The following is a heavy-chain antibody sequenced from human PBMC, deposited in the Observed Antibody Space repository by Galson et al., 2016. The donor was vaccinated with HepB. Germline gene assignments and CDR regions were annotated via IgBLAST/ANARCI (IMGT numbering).Heavy chain of an antibody. J-gene: IGHJ3*01. CDR3: ARDRVLYPSVWGDAFEV. Sequence: SVKVSCKASGYSFASYGISWVRQAPGQGFEWMGWINTYNGYTKFAPKFQGRVSMTTDTSTTTAYMELRSLRSDDTAVYYCARDRVLYPSVWGDAFEVWGKATMVTVSS. CDR1: GYSFASYG. CDR2: INTYNGYT. D-gene: IGHD6-19*01. V-gene: IGHV1-18*01.